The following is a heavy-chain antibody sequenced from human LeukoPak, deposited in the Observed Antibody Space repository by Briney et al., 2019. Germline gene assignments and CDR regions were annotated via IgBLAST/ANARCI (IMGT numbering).Heavy chain of an antibody. D-gene: IGHD3-10*01. CDR1: GGSISSNYS. Sequence: SETLSLTCSVCGGSISSNYSWSWVRQPPRKGLERIGEIYHRGSTNYNPSLKSRVTISVDQSKNQFSLKLSFVTAADTAVYYCARGTMDRGANFAYWGQRTLVTVSS. V-gene: IGHV4-4*02. CDR3: ARGTMDRGANFAY. J-gene: IGHJ4*02. CDR2: IYHRGST.